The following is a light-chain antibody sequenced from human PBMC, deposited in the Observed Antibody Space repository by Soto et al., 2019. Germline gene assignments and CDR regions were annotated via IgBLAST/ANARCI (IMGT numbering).Light chain of an antibody. CDR2: DAS. CDR3: QQRSTWPTP. Sequence: EIVLTQSPATLSLSPGERATLSCRASQSISRYLAWYQQKPGQAPRLLIYDASNRAAGIPARFSGSGSGTDFRLRLSCLEPEDFAVYYCQQRSTWPTPFGQGTKVEI. CDR1: QSISRY. J-gene: IGKJ1*01. V-gene: IGKV3-11*01.